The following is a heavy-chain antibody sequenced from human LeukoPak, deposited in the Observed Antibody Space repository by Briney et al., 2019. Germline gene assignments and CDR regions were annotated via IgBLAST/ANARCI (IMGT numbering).Heavy chain of an antibody. D-gene: IGHD4-17*01. V-gene: IGHV1-69*05. J-gene: IGHJ6*03. CDR2: IIPIFGTA. Sequence: SVKVSCKASGGTFSSYAISWVRQAPGQGLEWMGGIIPIFGTANYAQKFQGRVTITTDESTSTAYMELSSLRSEDTAVYYCARVMTTVTTFFAYMDVWGKGTTVTVSS. CDR3: ARVMTTVTTFFAYMDV. CDR1: GGTFSSYA.